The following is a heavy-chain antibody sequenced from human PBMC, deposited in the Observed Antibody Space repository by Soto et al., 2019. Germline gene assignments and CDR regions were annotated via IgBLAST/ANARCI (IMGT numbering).Heavy chain of an antibody. CDR2: IYWDDDK. CDR3: AALYCSGGSCSLGAFDI. CDR1: GFSLSTSGVG. J-gene: IGHJ3*02. Sequence: QITLKASGPTLVKPTQTLTLTCTFSGFSLSTSGVGVGWIRQPPGKALEWLALIYWDDDKRYSPSLKSRLTITKDTSKNQVVLTMTNMDPVDTATYYCAALYCSGGSCSLGAFDIWGQGTMVTVSS. D-gene: IGHD2-15*01. V-gene: IGHV2-5*02.